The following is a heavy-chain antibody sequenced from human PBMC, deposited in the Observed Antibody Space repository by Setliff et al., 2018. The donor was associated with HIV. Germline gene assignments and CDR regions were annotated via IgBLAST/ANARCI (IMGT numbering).Heavy chain of an antibody. Sequence: ASVKVSCKASGGTFSSYVINWVRQAPGQGLEWMGGAIPMLGIANHVHMFQGRVTITADKSTSTAYMELNSLRSEDTAVYYCARSSYYDVNSPFDYWGQGTRVTVSS. CDR2: AIPMLGIA. CDR1: GGTFSSYV. J-gene: IGHJ4*02. V-gene: IGHV1-69*10. CDR3: ARSSYYDVNSPFDY. D-gene: IGHD3-16*01.